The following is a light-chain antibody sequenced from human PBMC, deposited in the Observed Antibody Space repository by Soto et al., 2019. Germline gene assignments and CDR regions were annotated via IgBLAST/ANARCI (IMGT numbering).Light chain of an antibody. CDR1: SRDIGAYNY. CDR3: VSYAGGTYV. CDR2: EVN. J-gene: IGLJ1*01. Sequence: QSVLTQPASVSGSPGQSISISCSGTSRDIGAYNYVSWHLQHPGKAPKLMIYEVNKRPSGVPDRFSGSKSDNTASLTVSGLQAEDEADYYCVSYAGGTYVFGTGTKVTVL. V-gene: IGLV2-8*01.